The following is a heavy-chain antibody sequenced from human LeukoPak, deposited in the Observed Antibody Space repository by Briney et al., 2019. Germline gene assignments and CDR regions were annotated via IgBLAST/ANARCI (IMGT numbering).Heavy chain of an antibody. J-gene: IGHJ4*02. D-gene: IGHD4-17*01. CDR3: AKEDGDYPFDY. CDR1: GFTFSSYG. V-gene: IGHV3-30*18. CDR2: ISYDGSNK. Sequence: GGSLRLSCAAPGFTFSSYGMHWVRQAPGKGLEWVAVISYDGSNKYYADSVKGRFTISRDNSKNTLYLQMNSLRAEDTAVYYCAKEDGDYPFDYWGQGTLVTVSS.